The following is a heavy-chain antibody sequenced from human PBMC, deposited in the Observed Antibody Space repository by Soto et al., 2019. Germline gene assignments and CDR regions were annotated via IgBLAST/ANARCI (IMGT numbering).Heavy chain of an antibody. CDR2: IYPGDSDT. CDR1: GYSLTSCW. CDR3: ARHASNLYGGNSWFDS. V-gene: IGHV5-51*01. Sequence: PGESLKISCKGSGYSLTSCWNGWVRQMPGKGLEWMGIIYPGDSDTRYSPSFQGQVTISADKSISTAYLQWSSLKASDTAMYYCARHASNLYGGNSWFDSRGQGTLVTVSS. J-gene: IGHJ5*01. D-gene: IGHD2-21*02.